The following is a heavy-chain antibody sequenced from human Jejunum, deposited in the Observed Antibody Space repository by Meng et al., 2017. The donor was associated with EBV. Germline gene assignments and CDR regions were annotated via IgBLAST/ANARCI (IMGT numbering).Heavy chain of an antibody. Sequence: QLPLEECGRPLVRTNTTLPLTCTFPWFSISTIGVGVRWIRQPPGKALEWLALISWDDDQRFSPSLRSRLATSKDTSKNQVVLTMTNMDPVDTATYYCARRYGDYVRYFDSWGQGTLVTVSS. J-gene: IGHJ4*02. CDR1: WFSISTIGVG. V-gene: IGHV2-5*02. CDR2: ISWDDDQ. D-gene: IGHD4-17*01. CDR3: ARRYGDYVRYFDS.